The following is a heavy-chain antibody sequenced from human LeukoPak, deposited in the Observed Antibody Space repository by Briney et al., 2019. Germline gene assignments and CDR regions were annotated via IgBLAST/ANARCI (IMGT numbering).Heavy chain of an antibody. V-gene: IGHV3-7*01. Sequence: GGSLRLSCAASGFTFNRRGMHWVRQAPGKGLEWVANIKEDGSEKYYVDSVKGRFTISRDNAKNSLYLQMNSLRAEDTAVYYCARDEYNWNVDAFDIWGQGTVVTVSS. D-gene: IGHD1-20*01. CDR1: GFTFNRRG. J-gene: IGHJ3*02. CDR3: ARDEYNWNVDAFDI. CDR2: IKEDGSEK.